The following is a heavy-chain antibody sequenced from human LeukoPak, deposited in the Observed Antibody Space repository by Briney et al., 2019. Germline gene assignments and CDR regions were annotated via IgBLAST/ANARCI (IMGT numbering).Heavy chain of an antibody. CDR3: AKDGRIVGAYYFDY. D-gene: IGHD1-26*01. V-gene: IGHV3-33*06. J-gene: IGHJ4*02. Sequence: GRSLRLSCAASGVTFSSYGMHWVRQAPGKGLEGVAVIWYDGSNKYYADCVKGRFTISRDNSKNTLYLQMNSLRAEDTAVYYCAKDGRIVGAYYFDYWGQGTLVTVSS. CDR1: GVTFSSYG. CDR2: IWYDGSNK.